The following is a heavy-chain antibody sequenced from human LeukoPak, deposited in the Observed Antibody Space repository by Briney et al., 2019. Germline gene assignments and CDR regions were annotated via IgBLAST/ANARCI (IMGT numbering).Heavy chain of an antibody. J-gene: IGHJ6*03. D-gene: IGHD1-7*01. V-gene: IGHV1-8*01. CDR1: GYTFTSYD. CDR2: MNPNSGNT. CDR3: ARGTGTTGPYYMDV. Sequence: ASVKVSCKASGYTFTSYDINWMRQATGQGLEWMGWMNPNSGNTGYAQKFQGRVTMTRNTSISTAYMELSSLRSEDTAVYYCARGTGTTGPYYMDVWGKGTTVTVSS.